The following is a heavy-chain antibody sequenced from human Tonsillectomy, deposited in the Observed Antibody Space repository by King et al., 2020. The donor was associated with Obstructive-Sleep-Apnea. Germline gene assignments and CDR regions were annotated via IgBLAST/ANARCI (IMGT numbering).Heavy chain of an antibody. CDR1: GGSFSGYS. CDR3: ARGVRGDDWGSY. CDR2: INHSGST. J-gene: IGHJ4*02. D-gene: IGHD2-21*02. Sequence: VQLQQWGAGLLKPSETLSLTCAVYGGSFSGYSWSWIRQPPGKGLEWIGEINHSGSTNCNPSLKSRVTISVDASKNQFSLKLTSVTAAATAVYYCARGVRGDDWGSYWGQGTLVTVSS. V-gene: IGHV4-34*01.